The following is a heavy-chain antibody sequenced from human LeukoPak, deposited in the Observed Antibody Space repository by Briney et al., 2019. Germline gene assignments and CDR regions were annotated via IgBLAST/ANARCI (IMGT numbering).Heavy chain of an antibody. CDR2: ISAYNGNT. CDR3: ARDKTASIVGSGSYFSFDP. CDR1: GYTFTSYG. J-gene: IGHJ5*02. Sequence: ASVKVSCKASGYTFTSYGISWVRQAPGQGLEWMGWISAYNGNTNYAQKLQGRVTMTTDTSTSTAYMELRSLRSDDTAVYYCARDKTASIVGSGSYFSFDPWGQGTLVTVSS. V-gene: IGHV1-18*01. D-gene: IGHD3-10*01.